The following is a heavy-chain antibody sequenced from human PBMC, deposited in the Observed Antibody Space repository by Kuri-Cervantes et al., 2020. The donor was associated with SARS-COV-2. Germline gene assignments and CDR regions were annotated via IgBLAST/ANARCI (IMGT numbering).Heavy chain of an antibody. J-gene: IGHJ6*02. Sequence: ASVKVSCKVSGYTLTELSMHWVRQAPGKGLEWMGGFDPEDGETIYAQKFQGRVTMTRNTSISTAYMELSSLRSEDTAVYYCARGEYDFWSGYDSYGMDVWGQGTTVTVSS. CDR1: GYTLTELS. V-gene: IGHV1-24*01. CDR2: FDPEDGET. D-gene: IGHD3-3*01. CDR3: ARGEYDFWSGYDSYGMDV.